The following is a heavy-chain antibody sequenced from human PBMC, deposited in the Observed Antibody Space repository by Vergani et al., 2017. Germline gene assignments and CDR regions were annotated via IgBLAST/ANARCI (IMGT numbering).Heavy chain of an antibody. D-gene: IGHD3-10*01. Sequence: QVQLQESGPGLVKPSQTLSLTCTVSGGSISSGDYSWSWIRQPPGKGLEWIGYIYYSGSTYYNPSLKSRVTISVDTSKNQFSLKLSSVTAADTAVYYCARSDAHGSGRNDAFDIWGQGTMVTVSS. J-gene: IGHJ3*02. V-gene: IGHV4-30-4*01. CDR3: ARSDAHGSGRNDAFDI. CDR2: IYYSGST. CDR1: GGSISSGDYS.